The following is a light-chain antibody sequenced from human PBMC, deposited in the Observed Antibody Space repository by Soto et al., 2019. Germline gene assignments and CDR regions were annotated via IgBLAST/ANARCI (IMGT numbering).Light chain of an antibody. J-gene: IGLJ3*02. CDR1: SGHNNCA. Sequence: QPVLTQSPSASASLGASVKLTCTLNSGHNNCAIAWHQQQPEKGPRYLMKVNSDGSHSKGDGIPDRFSGSSSGAERYLTISSLQAEDEADYYCQTWDTGTQRGFGGGTKLTVL. CDR3: QTWDTGTQRG. CDR2: VNSDGSH. V-gene: IGLV4-69*01.